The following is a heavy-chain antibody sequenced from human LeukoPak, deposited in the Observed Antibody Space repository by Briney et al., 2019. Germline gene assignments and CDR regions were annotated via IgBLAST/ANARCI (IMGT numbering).Heavy chain of an antibody. V-gene: IGHV4-34*01. CDR2: INHSGST. Sequence: SETLSLTCAVYGGSFSGYYWSWIRQPPGKGLEWIGEINHSGSTNYNPSLKSRVTISVDTSKNQFSLKLSSVTAADTAVYYCARGLKRWFSAYFDYWGRGTLVTVSS. D-gene: IGHD2-15*01. CDR1: GGSFSGYY. CDR3: ARGLKRWFSAYFDY. J-gene: IGHJ4*02.